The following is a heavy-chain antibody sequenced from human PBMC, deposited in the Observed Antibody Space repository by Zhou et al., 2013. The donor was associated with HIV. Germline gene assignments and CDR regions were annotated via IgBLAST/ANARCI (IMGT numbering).Heavy chain of an antibody. CDR2: IIPFVATT. Sequence: QVQLVQSGAEVKRPGSSVKVSCKASGDIFRSYIISWVRQAPGQGLEWMGRIIPFVATTAYAQRFQGRVTITTDESTSTAYMELNSLRSEDTAVYYCVRDVGPSYYFDYWGQGTLVTVSS. CDR1: GDIFRSYI. D-gene: IGHD1-26*01. V-gene: IGHV1-69*16. J-gene: IGHJ4*02. CDR3: VRDVGPSYYFDY.